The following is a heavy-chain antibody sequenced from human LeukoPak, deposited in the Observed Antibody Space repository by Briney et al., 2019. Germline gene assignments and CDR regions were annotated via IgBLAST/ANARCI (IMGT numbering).Heavy chain of an antibody. D-gene: IGHD2-21*02. Sequence: GGSLRLSCAVSGGTFSAYWMAWVRQSPGKGLEWVAEIYEDGSVKYYVDSMKGRFTISRDNDKNSLYLQMNSLGAEDTAVYYCAKVPRDSDCYWGQGTLVTVSS. J-gene: IGHJ4*02. CDR3: AKVPRDSDCY. CDR2: IYEDGSVK. V-gene: IGHV3-7*01. CDR1: GGTFSAYW.